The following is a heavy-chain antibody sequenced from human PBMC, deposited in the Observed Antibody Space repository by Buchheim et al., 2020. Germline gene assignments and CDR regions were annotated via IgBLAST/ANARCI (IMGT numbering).Heavy chain of an antibody. CDR2: INPNSNGT. Sequence: QVQLVQSGAEVKKPGASVKVSCKASGYTFTGYYMHWVRQAPGQGLEWMGWINPNSNGTNYAQKFQGWVTMTRDTSISTAYMELSRLRSDDTAVYYCARRGGYVPYYYYYYGMDVWGQGTT. V-gene: IGHV1-2*04. CDR1: GYTFTGYY. D-gene: IGHD5-12*01. CDR3: ARRGGYVPYYYYYYGMDV. J-gene: IGHJ6*02.